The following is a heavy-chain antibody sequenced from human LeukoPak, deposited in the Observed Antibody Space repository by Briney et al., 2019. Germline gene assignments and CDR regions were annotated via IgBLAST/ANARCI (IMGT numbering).Heavy chain of an antibody. Sequence: SETLSLTCTVSGGSISINSYYWGRIRQPPGKGLEWIGSIYYSGGTYYNPSLRSRLTISVDTSKNQFSLKLSSVTAADTAVYYCARGRYYYDSGGYQSPYYYMDVWGKGTTVTVSS. J-gene: IGHJ6*03. CDR1: GGSISINSYY. CDR3: ARGRYYYDSGGYQSPYYYMDV. D-gene: IGHD3-22*01. CDR2: IYYSGGT. V-gene: IGHV4-39*01.